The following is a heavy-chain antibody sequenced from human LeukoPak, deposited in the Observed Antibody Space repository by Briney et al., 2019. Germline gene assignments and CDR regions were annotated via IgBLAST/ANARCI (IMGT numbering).Heavy chain of an antibody. Sequence: KPGESLRISCKGSGSTFTSYWISWVRQLPGKGLEWMGRIDPSDSYTNYSPSFQGHVTISADKSISTAYLQWSSLKASDTAMYYCARHDGPGSYYYYGMDVWGQGTMVTVSS. V-gene: IGHV5-10-1*01. CDR1: GSTFTSYW. CDR3: ARHDGPGSYYYYGMDV. J-gene: IGHJ6*02. CDR2: IDPSDSYT. D-gene: IGHD3-10*01.